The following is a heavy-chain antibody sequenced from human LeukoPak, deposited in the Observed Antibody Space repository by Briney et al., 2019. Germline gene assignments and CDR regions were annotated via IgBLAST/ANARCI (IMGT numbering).Heavy chain of an antibody. CDR3: ARDLGGSGRNWASNWFDP. D-gene: IGHD1-26*01. Sequence: GGSLRLSCAASGFTFGDYPMHWVRQAPGKGLEWVSLISGDGGSSFQAGSVRGRFTISRDNSKKSLYLQMNSLRSEDTAMYYCARDLGGSGRNWASNWFDPWGQGTLVTVSS. V-gene: IGHV3-43*02. CDR2: ISGDGGSS. J-gene: IGHJ5*02. CDR1: GFTFGDYP.